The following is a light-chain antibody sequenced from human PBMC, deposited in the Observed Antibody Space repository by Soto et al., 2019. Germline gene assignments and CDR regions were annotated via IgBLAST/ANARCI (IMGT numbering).Light chain of an antibody. CDR2: GAS. J-gene: IGKJ4*01. CDR1: QSVSSH. Sequence: EIVLTQSPGTLSLSPGERATLSCRASQSVSSHLAWYQQRPGQAPRLLIYGASSRATGIPDRFSGSGSGTDFPLTISRLEPEDCALYYCQQYGNSPPLTFGGGTKVEIK. CDR3: QQYGNSPPLT. V-gene: IGKV3-20*01.